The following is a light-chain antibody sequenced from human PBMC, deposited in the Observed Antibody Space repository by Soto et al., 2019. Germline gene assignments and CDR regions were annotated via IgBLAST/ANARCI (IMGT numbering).Light chain of an antibody. V-gene: IGKV3-20*01. J-gene: IGKJ1*01. CDR2: GAA. Sequence: EIVLTQSPGTLSLAPGERATLSCRASQSVSSSYLAWYQQKPGQAPRLLIYGAASRATGIPDRFSGSGSGTDFTLTISRLEPDDFAAYYCQQYGSSVTFGQGTKVDIK. CDR3: QQYGSSVT. CDR1: QSVSSSY.